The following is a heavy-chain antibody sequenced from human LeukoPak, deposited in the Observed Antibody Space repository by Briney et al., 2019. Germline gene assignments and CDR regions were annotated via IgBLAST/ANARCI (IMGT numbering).Heavy chain of an antibody. J-gene: IGHJ4*02. V-gene: IGHV4-61*08. D-gene: IGHD2-21*01. CDR3: ARRGGAGRSFDY. CDR2: IYYSGST. CDR1: GASVSSGGYY. Sequence: SETLSHTCTVSGASVSSGGYYWSWIRQPPGKGLEWIGNIYYSGSTNYNPSLKSRVTISVDTSKNQFSLKVSSVTAADTAVYYCARRGGAGRSFDYWGQGTLVTVSS.